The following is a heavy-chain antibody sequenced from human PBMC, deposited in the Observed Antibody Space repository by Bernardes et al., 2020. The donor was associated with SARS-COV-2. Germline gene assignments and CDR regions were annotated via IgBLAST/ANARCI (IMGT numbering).Heavy chain of an antibody. CDR1: GYSISSGYY. J-gene: IGHJ4*02. Sequence: SETLSLTCAVSGYSISSGYYWGWLRQPPGKGLEWIWSIYHSGSTYYNPSLKSRVTISVDTSKNRFSLKLSSVTAADTAVYYCARDNCSGGSCSFFYWGQGTLVTVSS. D-gene: IGHD2-15*01. CDR2: IYHSGST. CDR3: ARDNCSGGSCSFFY. V-gene: IGHV4-38-2*02.